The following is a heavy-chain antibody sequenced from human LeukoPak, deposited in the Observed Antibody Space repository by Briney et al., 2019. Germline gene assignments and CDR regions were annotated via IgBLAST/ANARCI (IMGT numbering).Heavy chain of an antibody. CDR2: IQYDGSKK. CDR1: GFTFSSNG. V-gene: IGHV3-30*02. Sequence: GGSLRLSCVASGFTFSSNGMHWVRQAPGKGLEWVTFIQYDGSKKYYADSVKGRFTISRDNSKNTLYLQMNSLRAEDTAVYYCARGLHCSGGSCYDTTFDYWGQGTLVTVSS. CDR3: ARGLHCSGGSCYDTTFDY. J-gene: IGHJ4*02. D-gene: IGHD2-15*01.